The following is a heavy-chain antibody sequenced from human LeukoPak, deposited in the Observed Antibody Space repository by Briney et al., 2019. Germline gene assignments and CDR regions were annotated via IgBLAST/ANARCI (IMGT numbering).Heavy chain of an antibody. V-gene: IGHV4-4*07. CDR3: ARDSGEERIQASVHYDISEDYYYYGMDV. CDR2: IYTSGST. Sequence: PSETLSLTCSVSGGSISSYYWSWIRQPAGKGLEWIGRIYTSGSTNYNPSLKSRVTMSVDTSKNQFSLKLSSVTAADTAVYYCARDSGEERIQASVHYDISEDYYYYGMDVWGQGTTVTVSS. J-gene: IGHJ6*02. CDR1: GGSISSYY. D-gene: IGHD3-9*01.